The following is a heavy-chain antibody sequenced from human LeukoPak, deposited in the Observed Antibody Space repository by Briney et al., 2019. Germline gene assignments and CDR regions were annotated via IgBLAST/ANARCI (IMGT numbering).Heavy chain of an antibody. CDR2: IYSGGST. CDR3: ARDRGSGSPGYYYGMDV. V-gene: IGHV3-53*05. CDR1: GFTVSSNY. D-gene: IGHD1-26*01. Sequence: GGSLRLSCAASGFTVSSNYMSWVRQAPGKGLEWVSGIYSGGSTYYADSVKGRFTISRDNSKNTLYLQMGSLRAEDMAVYYCARDRGSGSPGYYYGMDVWGQGTTVTVSS. J-gene: IGHJ6*02.